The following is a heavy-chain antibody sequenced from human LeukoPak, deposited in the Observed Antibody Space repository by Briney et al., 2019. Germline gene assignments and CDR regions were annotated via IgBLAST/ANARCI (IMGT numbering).Heavy chain of an antibody. Sequence: GGSLRLSCAASGFTFSSYAMHWVRQAPGKGLEYVSAISSNGGSTYYANSVKGRFTISRDNSKNTLYLQMGSLRAEDMAVYYCARAPSETHTGYYYYYMDVWGKGTTVTVSS. CDR3: ARAPSETHTGYYYYYMDV. CDR1: GFTFSSYA. J-gene: IGHJ6*03. V-gene: IGHV3-64*01. CDR2: ISSNGGST. D-gene: IGHD6-6*01.